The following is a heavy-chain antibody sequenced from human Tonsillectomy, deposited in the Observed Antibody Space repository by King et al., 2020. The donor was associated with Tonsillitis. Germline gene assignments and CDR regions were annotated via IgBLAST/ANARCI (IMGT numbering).Heavy chain of an antibody. J-gene: IGHJ2*01. CDR1: GFTVSRNY. V-gene: IGHV3-66*01. CDR3: ARTPGELATFWYVVL. D-gene: IGHD1-26*01. CDR2: IYSGGNT. Sequence: VQLVESGGGVVQPGGSLTLPCAASGFTVSRNYMSWVRQAPGKGLEWVSVIYSGGNTYYADSVKGRFTISRDNSKNTMYLQMNSLRAEDTAVYYCARTPGELATFWYVVLWGRGALVSVSS.